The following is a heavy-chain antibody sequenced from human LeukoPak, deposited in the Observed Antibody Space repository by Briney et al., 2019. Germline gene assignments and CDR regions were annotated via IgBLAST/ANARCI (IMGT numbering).Heavy chain of an antibody. CDR3: ARDRCGNWNYFSDAFDI. CDR1: GYTFTGYS. V-gene: IGHV1-2*06. D-gene: IGHD1-7*01. CDR2: SNPKSGGT. J-gene: IGHJ3*02. Sequence: ASVSVSCTSSGYTFTGYSMHWVRQPPRQGLEWMGRSNPKSGGTNYAQKFQGRVTMTRDTSISTAYMELSRLRSDDTAVYYGARDRCGNWNYFSDAFDIWGQGTMVTVSS.